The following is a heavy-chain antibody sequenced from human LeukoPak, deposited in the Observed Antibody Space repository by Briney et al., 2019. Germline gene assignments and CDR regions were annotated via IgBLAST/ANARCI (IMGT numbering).Heavy chain of an antibody. CDR2: ISHTGNDI. V-gene: IGHV3-21*05. D-gene: IGHD1-1*01. Sequence: GGSLRLSCAASGFTSSTHSMNWARQAPGKGLEWVSYISHTGNDIYYGESVKGRFTISRDNAKNSLYLQMHTLRAEDTAVYYCAGDGTGVLPGDAFDIWSQGTMVTVSS. CDR3: AGDGTGVLPGDAFDI. CDR1: GFTSSTHS. J-gene: IGHJ3*02.